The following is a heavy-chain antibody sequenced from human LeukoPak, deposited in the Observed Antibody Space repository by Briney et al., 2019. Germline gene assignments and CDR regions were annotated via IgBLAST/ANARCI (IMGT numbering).Heavy chain of an antibody. CDR3: ARPGSYGAFDI. CDR1: GYSISSGYY. CDR2: IYHSGST. Sequence: SETLSLTCTVSGYSISSGYYWGWIRQPPGKGLEWIGSIYHSGSTYYNPSLKSRVTISVDTSKNQFSLKLNSVTAADTAVYYCARPGSYGAFDIWGQGTMVTVSS. J-gene: IGHJ3*02. D-gene: IGHD1-26*01. V-gene: IGHV4-38-2*02.